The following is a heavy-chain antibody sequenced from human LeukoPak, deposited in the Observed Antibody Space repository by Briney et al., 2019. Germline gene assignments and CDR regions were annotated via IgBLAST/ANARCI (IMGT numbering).Heavy chain of an antibody. J-gene: IGHJ3*02. CDR1: GFTFSSYA. V-gene: IGHV3-23*01. Sequence: PGGSLRLSCAASGFTFSSYAMSWVRQAPGKGLEWVSAISGSGGSTYYADSVKGRFTISRDNSKNTLYLQINSLRGEDTAVYYCAKDSTYCSGGSCYLPDTLDIWGQGTMVAVSS. D-gene: IGHD2-15*01. CDR2: ISGSGGST. CDR3: AKDSTYCSGGSCYLPDTLDI.